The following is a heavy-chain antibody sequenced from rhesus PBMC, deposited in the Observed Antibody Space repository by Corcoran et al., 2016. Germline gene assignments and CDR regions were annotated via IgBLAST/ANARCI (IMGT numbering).Heavy chain of an antibody. CDR1: GYSIRSGYS. Sequence: QVQLQESGPGLVKPSETLSLTCAVSGYSIRSGYSWGWIRHPPGKGLEYIGYISGSSGSTYYNPSLKSRVTISKDTSKNQFSLKLSSVTAADTAVYYCARHRTVATDYWGQGVLVTVSS. D-gene: IGHD4-29*01. CDR2: ISGSSGST. J-gene: IGHJ4*01. V-gene: IGHV4-99*01. CDR3: ARHRTVATDY.